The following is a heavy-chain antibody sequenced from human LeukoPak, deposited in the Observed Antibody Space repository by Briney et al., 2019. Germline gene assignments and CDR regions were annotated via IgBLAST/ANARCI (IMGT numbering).Heavy chain of an antibody. J-gene: IGHJ5*02. CDR1: GGSFSGYY. CDR2: INHSGST. D-gene: IGHD3-9*01. Sequence: PSETLSLTCAVYGGSFSGYYWSWIRQPPGKGLEWIGEINHSGSTNYNPSLKSRVTISVDTSKNQFSLKLSSVTAADTAVYYCARLDYDILTGVDPWGQGTLVTVSS. CDR3: ARLDYDILTGVDP. V-gene: IGHV4-34*01.